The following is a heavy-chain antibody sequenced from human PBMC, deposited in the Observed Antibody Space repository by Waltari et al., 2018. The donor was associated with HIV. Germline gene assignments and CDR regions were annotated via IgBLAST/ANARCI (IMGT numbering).Heavy chain of an antibody. Sequence: EVQLVESGGGLVKLGGSMRRSCAASVVHFSASRMTLVRQAPEKGLEWVANIKLDGSEKHYVDSVRGRLTISRDNAKNSLYLQMNSLRVEDTAVYYCATIKWLDSYALDYWGLGTLVTVSS. CDR2: IKLDGSEK. J-gene: IGHJ4*02. CDR1: VVHFSASR. D-gene: IGHD6-19*01. CDR3: ATIKWLDSYALDY. V-gene: IGHV3-7*01.